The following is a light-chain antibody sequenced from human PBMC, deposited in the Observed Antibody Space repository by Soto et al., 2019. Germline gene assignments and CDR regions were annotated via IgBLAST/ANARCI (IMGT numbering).Light chain of an antibody. Sequence: DIQMTQSPSTLSASVGDRVTITCRASQSISNWLAWYQQKPGKAPKLLIYDASSLEVRVPSRFSGSGSGTEFTLTISSLQPDDFATYYCQQYDSYPRTFGQGTKVDIK. CDR1: QSISNW. CDR2: DAS. CDR3: QQYDSYPRT. V-gene: IGKV1-5*01. J-gene: IGKJ1*01.